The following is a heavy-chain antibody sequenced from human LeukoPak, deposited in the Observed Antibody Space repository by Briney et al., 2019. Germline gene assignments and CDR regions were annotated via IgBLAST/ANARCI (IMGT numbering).Heavy chain of an antibody. Sequence: ASVKVSCKTSGYTFSRYDINWVRQAPGQGLEWMGWVNPNSGNTGYAQKFRDRVTMTRSTSISTAYMELSSLRSEDTAVYYCARSPVGARRRNDYWGQGTLVTVSS. D-gene: IGHD1-26*01. V-gene: IGHV1-8*01. CDR2: VNPNSGNT. J-gene: IGHJ4*02. CDR1: GYTFSRYD. CDR3: ARSPVGARRRNDY.